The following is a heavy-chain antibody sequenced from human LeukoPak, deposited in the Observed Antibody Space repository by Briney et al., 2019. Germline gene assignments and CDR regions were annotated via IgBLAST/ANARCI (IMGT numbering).Heavy chain of an antibody. J-gene: IGHJ6*03. Sequence: SETLSLTCTVSGGSISSYYWNWIRQPPGKGLEWIGSVSYSGSTNCNPSLKSRVTISVDTSKNQFSLELSSVTAADTTVYYCARAPERWYSYGSYTFYYMDVWGKGATVTVSS. CDR1: GGSISSYY. V-gene: IGHV4-59*01. CDR2: VSYSGST. CDR3: ARAPERWYSYGSYTFYYMDV. D-gene: IGHD5-18*01.